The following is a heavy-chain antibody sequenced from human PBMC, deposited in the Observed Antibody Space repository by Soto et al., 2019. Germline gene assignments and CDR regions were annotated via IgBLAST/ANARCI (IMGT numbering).Heavy chain of an antibody. CDR2: IYYSGSI. J-gene: IGHJ4*02. V-gene: IGHV4-38-2*02. CDR3: ASSSGYYYECDY. CDR1: GYSINSDDY. D-gene: IGHD3-22*01. Sequence: SSETLSLTCTVSGYSINSDDYWGWIRQPPGKGLEWIGSIYYSGSIYYNPSLKSRVTISVDTSKNQFSLKLSSVTAADTAVYYCASSSGYYYECDYWGQGTLVTVSS.